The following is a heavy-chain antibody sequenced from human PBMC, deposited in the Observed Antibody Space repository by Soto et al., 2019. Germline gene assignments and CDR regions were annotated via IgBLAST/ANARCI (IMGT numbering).Heavy chain of an antibody. CDR2: IYPGDSDT. Sequence: GESLKISCKGSGYSFTSYWIGWGRQMPGKGLEWRGIIYPGDSDTRYSPSFQGQVTISAAKSISTAYLQWSSLKASDTAMYYCARPQGYSYAEYYFDYWGQGTLVTVSS. V-gene: IGHV5-51*01. J-gene: IGHJ4*02. CDR3: ARPQGYSYAEYYFDY. D-gene: IGHD5-18*01. CDR1: GYSFTSYW.